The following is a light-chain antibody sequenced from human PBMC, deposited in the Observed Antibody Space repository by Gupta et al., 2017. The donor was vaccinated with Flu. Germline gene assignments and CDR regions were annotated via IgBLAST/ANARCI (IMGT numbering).Light chain of an antibody. CDR2: KAS. CDR1: QSITSW. J-gene: IGKJ4*01. CDR3: QQDDNFSLT. Sequence: PSTLSASVGDRVTITCRASQSITSWLAWYQQKPGKAPKLLIYKASSLESGVPSRFSGSGSGTEFTLTISSLQPDDFATYYCQQDDNFSLTFGGGTKVEIK. V-gene: IGKV1-5*03.